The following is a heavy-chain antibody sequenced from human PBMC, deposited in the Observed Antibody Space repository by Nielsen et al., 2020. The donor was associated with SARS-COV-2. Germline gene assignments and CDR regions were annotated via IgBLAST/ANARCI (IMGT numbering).Heavy chain of an antibody. D-gene: IGHD2-2*01. Sequence: GESLKISCAASGFTFSQYGLDWVRQAPGKGLEWVAMISHDESSQYYAGSVKGRFTISRDNSKNTLYLQMNSLRAEDTAVYYCAKRPRGIVVVPAAMPVDYWGQGTLVTVSS. CDR2: ISHDESSQ. V-gene: IGHV3-30*18. J-gene: IGHJ4*02. CDR1: GFTFSQYG. CDR3: AKRPRGIVVVPAAMPVDY.